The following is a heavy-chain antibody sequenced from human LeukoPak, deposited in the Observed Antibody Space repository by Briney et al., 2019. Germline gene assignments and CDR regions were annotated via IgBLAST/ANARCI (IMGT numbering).Heavy chain of an antibody. CDR1: GFTVSSNY. CDR2: IYSGGST. Sequence: PGGSLTLSCAASGFTVSSNYMSWVRQAPGQGLEWVSVIYSGGSTYYADSVKGRFTISRHNSKNTLYLQMNSLRAEDTAVYYCARDGGIAVAGTRFGSAEYGMDVWGQGTTVTVSS. V-gene: IGHV3-53*04. CDR3: ARDGGIAVAGTRFGSAEYGMDV. D-gene: IGHD6-19*01. J-gene: IGHJ6*02.